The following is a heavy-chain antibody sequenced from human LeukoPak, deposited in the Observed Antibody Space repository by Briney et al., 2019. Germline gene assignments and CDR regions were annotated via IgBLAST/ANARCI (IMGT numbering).Heavy chain of an antibody. V-gene: IGHV3-23*01. D-gene: IGHD3-9*01. Sequence: GGSLXLSXAASGFIFNXYAXXXXXQAXGKXXXXXXXISGSXXXIXXAESXXXXXXXXXDXSKNTLYLQMNSLRAEXTXVYYCARLDXYFDWLPFDYWGQGTLVTVSS. CDR2: ISGSXXXI. J-gene: IGHJ4*02. CDR3: ARLDXYFDWLPFDY. CDR1: GFIFNXYA.